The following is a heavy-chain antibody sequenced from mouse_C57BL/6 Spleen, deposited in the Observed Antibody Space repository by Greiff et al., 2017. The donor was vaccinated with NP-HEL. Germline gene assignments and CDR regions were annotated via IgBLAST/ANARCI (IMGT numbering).Heavy chain of an antibody. CDR2: ISNGGGST. CDR1: GFTFSDYY. Sequence: EVMLVESGGGLVQPGGSLKLSCAASGFTFSDYYMYWVRQTPEKRLEWVAYISNGGGSTYYPDTVKGRFTISRDNAKNTLYLQMSRLKSEDTAMYYCARQENSNYVWFAYWGQGTLVTVSA. D-gene: IGHD2-5*01. V-gene: IGHV5-12*01. CDR3: ARQENSNYVWFAY. J-gene: IGHJ3*01.